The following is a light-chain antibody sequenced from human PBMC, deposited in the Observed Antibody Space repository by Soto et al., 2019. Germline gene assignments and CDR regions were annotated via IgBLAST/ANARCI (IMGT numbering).Light chain of an antibody. CDR3: QQYGSSQIT. Sequence: EIVLTQSPGTLSLSPGERATLSCGASLSVSSSYLAWYQQKPGLAPRLLIYDASSRATGIPDRFSGSGSGTDFTLTISRLEPEDFAVYYCQQYGSSQITFGQGTRLEI. CDR2: DAS. CDR1: LSVSSSY. J-gene: IGKJ5*01. V-gene: IGKV3D-20*01.